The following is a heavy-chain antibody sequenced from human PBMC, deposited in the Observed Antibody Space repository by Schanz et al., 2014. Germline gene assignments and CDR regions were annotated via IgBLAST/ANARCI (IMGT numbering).Heavy chain of an antibody. CDR3: ARVRGSGSYSFHYLDL. Sequence: EEWMGEGWGGLVQSGGSLRLSCAASGFTFSSYWMHWVRQAPGKGLVFFSRINRDDTTQTYADSVKGRFTISRDNGEDTTYLQMNSLRVEDTGVYYCARVRGSGSYSFHYLDLGGQGTLVTVAS. CDR1: GFTFSSYW. CDR2: INRDDTTQ. D-gene: IGHD1-26*01. V-gene: IGHV3-74*03. J-gene: IGHJ4*02.